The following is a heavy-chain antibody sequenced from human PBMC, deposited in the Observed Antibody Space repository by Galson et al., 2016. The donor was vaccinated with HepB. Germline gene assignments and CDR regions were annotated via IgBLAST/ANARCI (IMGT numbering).Heavy chain of an antibody. CDR2: PIFGTE. Sequence: PIFGTESYAQKFQGRVMITADELTRTAYMELSSLRSEDTAIYYCARDGSGSFPRGYGMDVWGQGTTVTVSS. V-gene: IGHV1-69*01. CDR3: ARDGSGSFPRGYGMDV. J-gene: IGHJ6*02. D-gene: IGHD3-10*01.